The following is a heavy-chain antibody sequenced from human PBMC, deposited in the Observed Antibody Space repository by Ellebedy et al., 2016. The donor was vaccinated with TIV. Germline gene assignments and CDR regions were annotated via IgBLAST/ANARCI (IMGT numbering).Heavy chain of an antibody. CDR3: GRAREPGYFAYHYYGMDV. V-gene: IGHV3-11*01. CDR1: GFTVSDYF. CDR2: ITSSGRTI. Sequence: GESLKISCAGSGFTVSDYFMSWVRQAPGKGLEWVSYITSSGRTIYYADSVKGRFTVARDNAKNSLYLQMNSLRGDDTAVYYCGRAREPGYFAYHYYGMDVWGQGTTVTVSS. J-gene: IGHJ6*02. D-gene: IGHD3-9*01.